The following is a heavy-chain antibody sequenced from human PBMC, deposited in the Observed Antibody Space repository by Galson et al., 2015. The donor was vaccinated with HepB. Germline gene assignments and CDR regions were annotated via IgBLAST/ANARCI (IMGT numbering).Heavy chain of an antibody. CDR1: GFTFTGYA. Sequence: CAASGFTFTGYAMNWVRQAPGRGLEWVSYINPGGSTIYYADSVKGRFTISRDNVKNSLYLQINSLRDEDTAVYYCAAAFDVWGQGTMVTVSS. CDR3: AAAFDV. CDR2: INPGGSTI. V-gene: IGHV3-48*02. J-gene: IGHJ3*01.